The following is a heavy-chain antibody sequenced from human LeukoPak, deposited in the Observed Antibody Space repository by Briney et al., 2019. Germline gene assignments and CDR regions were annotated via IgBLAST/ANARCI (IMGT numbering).Heavy chain of an antibody. CDR3: ARNLGYYDSSGYYYRLGFDI. V-gene: IGHV4-34*01. CDR1: GGSFSAHY. Sequence: SETLSLTCAVYGGSFSAHYWTWIRQPPGKGLEWIGEINHSGRTNYNSSLESRLIISVDTSKNQFSLKLRSVTAADTAVYHCARNLGYYDSSGYYYRLGFDIWGQGTMVTVSS. D-gene: IGHD3-22*01. J-gene: IGHJ3*02. CDR2: INHSGRT.